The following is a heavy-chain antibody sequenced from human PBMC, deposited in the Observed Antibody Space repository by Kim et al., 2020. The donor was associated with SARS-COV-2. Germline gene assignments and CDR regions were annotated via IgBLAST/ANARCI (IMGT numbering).Heavy chain of an antibody. Sequence: SVKVSCKAAGGTFNSYAISWVRQAPGQGLEWMGRIIPFLGITNYAQRFQDRVTITADKSTSTAYMELSSLRADDTAVYYCARPWAGYYYDSSGNYGGNDAFDMWGQGTMVSVST. CDR2: IIPFLGIT. CDR3: ARPWAGYYYDSSGNYGGNDAFDM. CDR1: GGTFNSYA. J-gene: IGHJ3*02. D-gene: IGHD3-22*01. V-gene: IGHV1-69*04.